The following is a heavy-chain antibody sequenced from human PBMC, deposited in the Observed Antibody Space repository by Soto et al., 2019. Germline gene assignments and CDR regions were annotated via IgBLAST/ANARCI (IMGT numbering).Heavy chain of an antibody. J-gene: IGHJ4*02. CDR1: GYTFTSYG. D-gene: IGHD2-2*01. CDR2: ISAYNGNT. V-gene: IGHV1-18*01. CDR3: ARVYSWVSLGPAPHFDY. Sequence: ASVKVSCKASGYTFTSYGISWVRQAPGQGLEWMGWISAYNGNTNYAQKLQGRVTMTTDTSTSTAYMELRSLRSDDTAVYYCARVYSWVSLGPAPHFDYWGQGTLVTVSS.